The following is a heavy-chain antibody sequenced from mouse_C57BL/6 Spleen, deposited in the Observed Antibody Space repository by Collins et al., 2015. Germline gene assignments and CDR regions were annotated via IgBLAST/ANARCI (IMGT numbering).Heavy chain of an antibody. V-gene: IGHV1-61*01. CDR2: IYPSDSET. J-gene: IGHJ4*01. D-gene: IGHD2-4*01. Sequence: QVQLQQPGAELVRPGSSVKLSCKASGYTFTSYWMDWVKQRPGQGLEWIGNIYPSDSETHYNQKFKDKATLTVDKSSSTAYMQLSSLTSEDSAVYYCAREGVYDYDDGYAMDYWGQGTSVTVSS. CDR1: GYTFTSYW. CDR3: AREGVYDYDDGYAMDY.